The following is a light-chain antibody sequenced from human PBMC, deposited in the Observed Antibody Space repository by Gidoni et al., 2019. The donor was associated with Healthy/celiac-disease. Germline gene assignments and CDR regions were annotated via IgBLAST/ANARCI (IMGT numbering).Light chain of an antibody. J-gene: IGLJ2*01. CDR1: SSNIGAGYD. V-gene: IGLV1-40*01. CDR3: QSYDSSLSGSV. Sequence: QSVLTQPPSVPGAPGQRVTISCTGSSSNIGAGYDVPWYQQLPGTAPKLLLYGNSNRPSGVPDRFSDPKSGTSASLAITGLQAEDEADYYCQSYDSSLSGSVFGGGTKLTVL. CDR2: GNS.